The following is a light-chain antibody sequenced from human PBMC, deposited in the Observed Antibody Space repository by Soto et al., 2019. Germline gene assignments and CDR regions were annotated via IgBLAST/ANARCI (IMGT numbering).Light chain of an antibody. V-gene: IGKV2-28*01. J-gene: IGKJ2*01. Sequence: DIVMTQSPLSLPVTPGEPASISCRSSQSLLHSNGYNYLDWYLQKPGQSPQLLIYLGSNRASGVPDRFSGSGSGTDFTLKISRVAAEDVGVYYCMQARQTPPRYTFGQGTKLEIK. CDR3: MQARQTPPRYT. CDR2: LGS. CDR1: QSLLHSNGYNY.